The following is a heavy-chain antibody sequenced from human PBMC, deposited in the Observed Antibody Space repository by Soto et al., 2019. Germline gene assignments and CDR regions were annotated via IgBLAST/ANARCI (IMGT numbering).Heavy chain of an antibody. J-gene: IGHJ4*02. V-gene: IGHV1-8*01. CDR2: MNPNSGNT. Sequence: ASVKVSCKASGYTFTSYDINWVRQATGQGLEWMGWMNPNSGNTGYAQKFQGRVTMTRNTSISTAYMELSSLRSEDTAVYYCARVLQYLRWYFDYWGQGTLVTVSS. CDR1: GYTFTSYD. D-gene: IGHD4-4*01. CDR3: ARVLQYLRWYFDY.